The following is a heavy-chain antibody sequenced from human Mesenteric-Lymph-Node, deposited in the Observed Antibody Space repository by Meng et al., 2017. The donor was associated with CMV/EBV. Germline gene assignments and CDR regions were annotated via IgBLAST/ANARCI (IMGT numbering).Heavy chain of an antibody. CDR3: ARARSTTWYQDY. Sequence: GSLRLSCTVSGYSISGGYYWGWIRQAPGRGLEWIGNVYHSGATYYNPSLKSRVTMSVDTSKNQFSLKLDSVTAADTAVYFCARARSTTWYQDYWGQGTQVTVSS. J-gene: IGHJ4*02. D-gene: IGHD6-13*01. V-gene: IGHV4-38-2*02. CDR1: GYSISGGYY. CDR2: VYHSGAT.